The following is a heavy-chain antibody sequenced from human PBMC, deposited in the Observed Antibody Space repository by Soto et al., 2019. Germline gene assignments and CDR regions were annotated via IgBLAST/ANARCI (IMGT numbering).Heavy chain of an antibody. Sequence: QVQLVQSGAEVKKPGASVKVSCKASGYTFTRYGIRWVRQAPGQGPEWMGWISSYNVDTNYAQTFQGRVTMNTDTSTSTADMELRSLRSDDTAVYYCAREGVAPYYYYGMDVWGQWNPFTVSS. D-gene: IGHD5-12*01. CDR3: AREGVAPYYYYGMDV. CDR2: ISSYNVDT. V-gene: IGHV1-18*01. J-gene: IGHJ6*02. CDR1: GYTFTRYG.